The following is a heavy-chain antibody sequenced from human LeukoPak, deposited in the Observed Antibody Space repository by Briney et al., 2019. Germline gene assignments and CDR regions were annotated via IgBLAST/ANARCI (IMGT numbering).Heavy chain of an antibody. CDR2: IKQDGSEK. J-gene: IGHJ4*02. D-gene: IGHD6-13*01. V-gene: IGHV3-7*01. CDR3: ARIGYRSSSFDY. Sequence: PGGSLRLSCAASGFTFSNYWMSWVRQAPGKELEWVGNIKQDGSEKDYVDPLKGRFTISRDNAKNSVSLQMNSLRAEDTAVYYCARIGYRSSSFDYWGQGTLVTVSS. CDR1: GFTFSNYW.